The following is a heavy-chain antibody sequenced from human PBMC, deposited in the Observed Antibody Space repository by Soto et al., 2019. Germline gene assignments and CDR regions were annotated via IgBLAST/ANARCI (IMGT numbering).Heavy chain of an antibody. V-gene: IGHV4-34*01. CDR3: ARGIGIAAAYYYFDY. J-gene: IGHJ4*02. D-gene: IGHD6-13*01. CDR1: GGSFSGYY. CDR2: INHSGST. Sequence: SETLSLTCAVYGGSFSGYYWSWIRQPPGKGLEWIGEINHSGSTNYNPSLKSRVTISVDTSKNQFSLKLSSVTAADTAVYYCARGIGIAAAYYYFDYWGQGTLVTVSS.